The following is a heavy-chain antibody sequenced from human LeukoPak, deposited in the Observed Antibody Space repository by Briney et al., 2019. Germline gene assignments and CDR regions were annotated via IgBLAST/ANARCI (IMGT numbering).Heavy chain of an antibody. CDR1: GFTFSNYA. CDR2: INHSGST. CDR3: ARLIAARPFGWFDP. D-gene: IGHD6-6*01. Sequence: GSLRLSCAASGFTFSNYAMPWVRQLPGKGLEWIGEINHSGSTNYNPSLKSRVTISVDTSKNQFSLKLSSVTAADTAVYYCARLIAARPFGWFDPWGQGTLVTVSS. J-gene: IGHJ5*02. V-gene: IGHV4-34*01.